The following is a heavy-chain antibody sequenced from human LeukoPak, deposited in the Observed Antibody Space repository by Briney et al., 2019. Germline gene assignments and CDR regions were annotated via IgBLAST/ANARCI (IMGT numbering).Heavy chain of an antibody. D-gene: IGHD6-13*01. V-gene: IGHV3-23*01. Sequence: GGSLRLSCAASGFTFSSYAMRWVRQAPGKGLEWVSAISGRGGSTYYADSVKVRFTISRDHSKNTLYLQMNSLRAEDTAVYYCAKFLVSSSWYLVDYYMDVWGKGTTVTVSS. CDR3: AKFLVSSSWYLVDYYMDV. CDR1: GFTFSSYA. J-gene: IGHJ6*03. CDR2: ISGRGGST.